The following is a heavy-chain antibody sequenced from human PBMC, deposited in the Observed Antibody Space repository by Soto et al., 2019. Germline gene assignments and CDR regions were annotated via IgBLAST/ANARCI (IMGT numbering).Heavy chain of an antibody. V-gene: IGHV5-51*01. Sequence: GESLKISCKASGYSFTSKWIAWVRQMPGEALEWMGIIYPGDYETRYSPSFQGQVTISADKSITTAYLQWSSLKASDTAIYYCARPHYYDSSGYYSDAFDIWGQGTMVTV. CDR2: IYPGDYET. J-gene: IGHJ3*02. CDR1: GYSFTSKW. CDR3: ARPHYYDSSGYYSDAFDI. D-gene: IGHD3-22*01.